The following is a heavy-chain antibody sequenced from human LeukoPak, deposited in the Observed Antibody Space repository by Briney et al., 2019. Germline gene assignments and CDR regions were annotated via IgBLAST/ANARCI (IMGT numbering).Heavy chain of an antibody. D-gene: IGHD6-6*01. Sequence: GESLKISCKGSGYSFTSYLIGWVRQMPGKGLEWMGIIYPGDSDTNYSPSFQGQVTISADKSITTTYLQWSSLKASDTAIYYCARRSSIATRLFDFWGQGTLVTVSS. CDR1: GYSFTSYL. CDR2: IYPGDSDT. CDR3: ARRSSIATRLFDF. J-gene: IGHJ4*02. V-gene: IGHV5-51*01.